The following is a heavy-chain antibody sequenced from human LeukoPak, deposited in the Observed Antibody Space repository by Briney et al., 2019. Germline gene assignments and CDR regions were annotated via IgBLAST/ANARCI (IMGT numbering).Heavy chain of an antibody. CDR1: GFTFSSYS. Sequence: PGGSLRLSCAASGFTFSSYSMNWVRQAPGKGLERVSSISSSSSYIYYADSVKGRFTISRDNAKNSLYLQMNSLRAEDTAVYYCARDGEIAAAGNYYYYGMDVWGQGTTVTVSS. J-gene: IGHJ6*02. CDR2: ISSSSSYI. CDR3: ARDGEIAAAGNYYYYGMDV. D-gene: IGHD6-13*01. V-gene: IGHV3-21*01.